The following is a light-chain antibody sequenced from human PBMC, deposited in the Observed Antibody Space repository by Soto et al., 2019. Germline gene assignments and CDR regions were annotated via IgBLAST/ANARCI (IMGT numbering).Light chain of an antibody. CDR2: DAS. CDR3: QQYGPL. Sequence: DIQMTQSPSSLSASVGDRVTITCQASQDISNYLNWYQQKPGKAPKLLIYDASNLETGVPSRFSGSGSGTDFTFTISSLQPEDIATYYCQQYGPLFGPETKVDIK. V-gene: IGKV1-33*01. CDR1: QDISNY. J-gene: IGKJ3*01.